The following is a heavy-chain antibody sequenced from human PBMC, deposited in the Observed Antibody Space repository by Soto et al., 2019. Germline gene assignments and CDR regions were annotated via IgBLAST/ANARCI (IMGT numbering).Heavy chain of an antibody. CDR2: IMPVFGTP. J-gene: IGHJ3*02. CDR3: ARGVTANYMGGDAFAI. CDR1: GGSFSSYM. V-gene: IGHV1-69*01. D-gene: IGHD1-7*01. Sequence: QVLLVQSGAEVKKPGSSVKVSCQAAGGSFSSYMVSWVRQAPGQGLDYMGGIMPVFGTPTYTEKFQGRVTITADESTGTAYWELTSLKSDGTAVYYCARGVTANYMGGDAFAIWGQGTLVAVSS.